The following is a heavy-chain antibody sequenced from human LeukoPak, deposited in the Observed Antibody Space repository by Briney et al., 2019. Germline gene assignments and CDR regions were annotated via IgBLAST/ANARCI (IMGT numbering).Heavy chain of an antibody. CDR3: AKSAVGATTYQFFDY. D-gene: IGHD1-26*01. V-gene: IGHV3-23*01. CDR1: GFAFSNYA. CDR2: ISGSGGNT. Sequence: PGGSLRLSCVASGFAFSNYAMSWVRQAPGKGLEWVSAISGSGGNTYYADSVKGRFTISRDNSKNTPYLQMNSLRAEDTAVYYCAKSAVGATTYQFFDYWGQGTLVTVSS. J-gene: IGHJ4*02.